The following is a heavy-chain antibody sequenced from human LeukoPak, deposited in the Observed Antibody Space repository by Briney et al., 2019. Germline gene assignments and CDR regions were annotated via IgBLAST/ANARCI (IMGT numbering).Heavy chain of an antibody. CDR1: GYTFTGYY. J-gene: IGHJ4*02. D-gene: IGHD6-13*01. CDR3: ARGGYSSSWYPGGVDY. CDR2: INPNSGGT. Sequence: ASVMVSCKASGYTFTGYYMHWVRQAPGQGLEWMGWINPNSGGTNYAQKFQGRVTMTRDTSISTAYMELSRLRSDDTAVYYCARGGYSSSWYPGGVDYWGQGTLVTVSS. V-gene: IGHV1-2*02.